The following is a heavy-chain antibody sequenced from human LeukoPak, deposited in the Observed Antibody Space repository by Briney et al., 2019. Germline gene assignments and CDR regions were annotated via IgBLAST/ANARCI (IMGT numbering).Heavy chain of an antibody. CDR1: GFTFSSYA. J-gene: IGHJ4*02. D-gene: IGHD1-26*01. CDR2: ISGSGGST. CDR3: ARSQDGGRLFHFDY. Sequence: GGSLRLSCAASGFTFSSYAMSWVRQAPGKGLEWVSVISGSGGSTYSADSVKGRFTISRDNSKNTLYLQMNSLRAEDTAVYFCARSQDGGRLFHFDYWGQGTLVTVSS. V-gene: IGHV3-23*01.